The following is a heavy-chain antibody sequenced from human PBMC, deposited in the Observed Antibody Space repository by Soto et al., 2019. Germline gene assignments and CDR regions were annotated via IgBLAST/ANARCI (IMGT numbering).Heavy chain of an antibody. CDR1: GGSVNGYY. Sequence: SETLSLTCAVYGGSVNGYYWNWILQPPGKVLEWIGEINHTGGTHYNPSLKSRVTMSVDTSKNQFSLRLSSVTAADTAIYYCATRITVFGLLIPPFDPWGQGTQVTVSS. CDR3: ATRITVFGLLIPPFDP. D-gene: IGHD3-3*01. V-gene: IGHV4-34*01. J-gene: IGHJ5*02. CDR2: INHTGGT.